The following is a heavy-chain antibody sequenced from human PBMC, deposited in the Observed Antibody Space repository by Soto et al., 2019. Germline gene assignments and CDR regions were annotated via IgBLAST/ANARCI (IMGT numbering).Heavy chain of an antibody. CDR2: MNPNSGNT. V-gene: IGHV1-8*01. CDR1: GYTFTSYD. CDR3: GRAGVEWLVDSEWFDP. D-gene: IGHD6-19*01. J-gene: IGHJ5*02. Sequence: QVQLVQSGAEVKKPGASVKVSCKASGYTFTSYDINWVRQATGQGLEWLGWMNPNSGNTGYAQKFQGRVTMTRNTSISTAYMELSSLRSEGTGVYYCGRAGVEWLVDSEWFDPWGQGTLVTVSS.